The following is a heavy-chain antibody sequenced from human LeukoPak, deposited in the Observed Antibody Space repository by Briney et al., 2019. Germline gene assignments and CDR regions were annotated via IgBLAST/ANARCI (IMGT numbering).Heavy chain of an antibody. J-gene: IGHJ4*02. CDR3: ARDSSSWYGVDC. CDR1: GGSISSGSYY. D-gene: IGHD6-13*01. V-gene: IGHV4-61*02. Sequence: PSETLSLTCTVSGGSISSGSYYWSWIRQPAGKGLEWIGRIYTSGSTNYNPSLKSRVTISVDTSKNQFSLKLSSVTAADTAVYYCARDSSSWYGVDCWGQGTLVTVSS. CDR2: IYTSGST.